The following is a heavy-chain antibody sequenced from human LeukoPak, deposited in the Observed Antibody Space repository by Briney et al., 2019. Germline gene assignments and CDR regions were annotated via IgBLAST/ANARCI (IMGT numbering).Heavy chain of an antibody. CDR1: GASVSSARYH. Sequence: PSETLSLTCTVSGASVSSARYHWMWIRQPPGKGLEWIGNIYYSGSTNYNPSLKSRVTISVDTSKNQFSLKLSSVTAADTAVYYCARCSYYSADYFDYWGQGTLVTVSS. D-gene: IGHD3-22*01. CDR2: IYYSGST. V-gene: IGHV4-61*01. J-gene: IGHJ4*02. CDR3: ARCSYYSADYFDY.